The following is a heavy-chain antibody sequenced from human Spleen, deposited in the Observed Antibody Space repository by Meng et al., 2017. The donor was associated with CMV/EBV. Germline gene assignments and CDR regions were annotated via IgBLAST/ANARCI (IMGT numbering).Heavy chain of an antibody. CDR2: ISAYNGNT. V-gene: IGHV1-18*01. CDR3: ARRRIAVAVFDY. CDR1: GYTFTSYG. Sequence: NASGYTFTSYGISWVQQAPRQVLEWMRWISAYNGNTNSAQKLQRSVTMTTDTSTSTDYMELRSLTSDDTAVYYCARRRIAVAVFDYWGQGTLVTVSS. D-gene: IGHD6-19*01. J-gene: IGHJ4*02.